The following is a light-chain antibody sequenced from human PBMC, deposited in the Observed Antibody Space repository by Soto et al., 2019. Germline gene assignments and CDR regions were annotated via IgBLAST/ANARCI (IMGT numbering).Light chain of an antibody. CDR1: SSDVGGYNY. CDR2: EVS. CDR3: SSYTSSSTRV. J-gene: IGLJ1*01. Sequence: QSALTQPASVSGSPGQAITIYCNGTSSDVGGYNYVSWHQQHPGKAPKLMIYEVSNRPSGVSNRFSGSKSGNTASLTISELQAEDEADYYCSSYTSSSTRVFGTGTKVTVL. V-gene: IGLV2-14*01.